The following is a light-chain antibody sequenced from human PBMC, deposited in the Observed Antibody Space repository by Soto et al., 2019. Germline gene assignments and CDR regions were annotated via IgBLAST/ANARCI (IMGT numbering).Light chain of an antibody. V-gene: IGLV2-8*01. J-gene: IGLJ1*01. CDR1: SSDVGYYDY. Sequence: QSVLTQPPSASGFAGQSVTISCTGTSSDVGYYDYVSWYQQHPGKAPKLVIYDVTKRPSGVPDRVSASKSGNTASLTVSGLRAEDEADYYCSSYAGSNNFVFGSGTKV. CDR2: DVT. CDR3: SSYAGSNNFV.